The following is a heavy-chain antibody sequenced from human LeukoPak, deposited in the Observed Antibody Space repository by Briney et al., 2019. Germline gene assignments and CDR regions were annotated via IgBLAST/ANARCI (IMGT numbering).Heavy chain of an antibody. D-gene: IGHD6-13*01. J-gene: IGHJ4*02. CDR3: ARIAAAGNRRLSY. CDR2: MNPNSGNT. CDR1: GYTFTSYD. V-gene: IGHV1-8*01. Sequence: ASVKVSCKASGYTFTSYDINWVRQATGQGLEWMGWMNPNSGNTGYAQKFQGRITMTRNTSISTAYMELSSLTSEDTAVYYCARIAAAGNRRLSYWGQGTLVTVSS.